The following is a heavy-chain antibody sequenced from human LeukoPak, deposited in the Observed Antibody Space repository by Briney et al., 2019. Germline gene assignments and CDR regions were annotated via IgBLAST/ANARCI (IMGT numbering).Heavy chain of an antibody. J-gene: IGHJ6*02. Sequence: PGGSLRLSCAASGFTFSSYGMHWVRQAPGKGLEWVAVISYDGSNKYYADSVKGRFTISRDNSKNTLYLQMNSLRAEDTAVYYCAKDPAYCGGDCYLIPYYGMDVWGQGTTVTVFS. CDR3: AKDPAYCGGDCYLIPYYGMDV. V-gene: IGHV3-30*18. CDR2: ISYDGSNK. CDR1: GFTFSSYG. D-gene: IGHD2-21*02.